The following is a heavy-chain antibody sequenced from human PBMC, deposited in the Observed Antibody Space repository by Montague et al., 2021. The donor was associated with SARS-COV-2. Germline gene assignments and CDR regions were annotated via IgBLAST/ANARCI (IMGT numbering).Heavy chain of an antibody. D-gene: IGHD3-3*01. CDR3: ARHSGRDTIFGVITIPDAFDI. V-gene: IGHV4-39*01. Sequence: SETLSLTCTVSGGSISSSSHYWGWIRQPPGKGLDWIGSIYHSGSTYYKPSLKSRVTIYVDTSKNQFSLKLSSVTAADTAVYYCARHSGRDTIFGVITIPDAFDIWGQGTTDTVSS. CDR2: IYHSGST. J-gene: IGHJ3*02. CDR1: GGSISSSSHY.